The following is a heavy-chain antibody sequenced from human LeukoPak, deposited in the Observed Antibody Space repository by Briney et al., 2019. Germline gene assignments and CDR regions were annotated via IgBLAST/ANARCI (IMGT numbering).Heavy chain of an antibody. CDR1: GGSISSSSYY. J-gene: IGHJ6*03. Sequence: SETLSLTCTVSGGSISSSSYYWGWIRQPPGKGLEWIGSIYYSGSTYYNPSLKSRVTISVDTSKNQFSLKLSSVTAADTAVYYCARHYYDSSGYYTGWYYYYYYMDVWGKGTTVTISS. CDR3: ARHYYDSSGYYTGWYYYYYYMDV. CDR2: IYYSGST. D-gene: IGHD3-22*01. V-gene: IGHV4-39*01.